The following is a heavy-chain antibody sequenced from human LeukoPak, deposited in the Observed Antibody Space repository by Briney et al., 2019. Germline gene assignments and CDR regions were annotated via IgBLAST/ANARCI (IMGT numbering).Heavy chain of an antibody. J-gene: IGHJ4*02. Sequence: GGSLRLSCAASGFTFSNYWMTWVRQAPGKGLEWVAHINQDGSKEYYMDSVEARFTISRDNAKNSLSLQMNSLRAEDTAVYYCVRDGGVGGYDLLDYWGQGTLVTVSS. CDR1: GFTFSNYW. D-gene: IGHD5-12*01. CDR2: INQDGSKE. V-gene: IGHV3-7*01. CDR3: VRDGGVGGYDLLDY.